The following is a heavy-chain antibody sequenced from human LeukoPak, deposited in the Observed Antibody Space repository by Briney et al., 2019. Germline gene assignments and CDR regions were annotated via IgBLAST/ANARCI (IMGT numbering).Heavy chain of an antibody. CDR3: ATSYGGHGNVFNY. D-gene: IGHD4-23*01. CDR1: GDSISSSNYY. CDR2: VYYSGST. J-gene: IGHJ4*02. Sequence: SETLSLTCTVSGDSISSSNYYWGWIRQPPGKGLEWIGNVYYSGSTFYNPSLKSRVTISVDTSKNQFSLKLGSVTAADTAVYYCATSYGGHGNVFNYWGQGTLVTVSS. V-gene: IGHV4-39*01.